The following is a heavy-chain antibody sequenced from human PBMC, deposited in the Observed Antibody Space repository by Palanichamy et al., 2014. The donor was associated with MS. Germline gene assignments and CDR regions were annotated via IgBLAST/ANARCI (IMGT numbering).Heavy chain of an antibody. CDR1: GFTFSSNW. CDR3: ALFAAPGD. CDR2: IKGDGSTT. J-gene: IGHJ4*02. V-gene: IGHV3-74*01. D-gene: IGHD6-6*01. Sequence: EVQLVESGGGLVQPGGSLRLSCAAFGFTFSSNWMHWVRQAPGKGLVWVSLIKGDGSTTSYADSVKGRFTISRNNAKNTLYLQMNSLRAEDTAVYYCALFAAPGDWGQGTLVSVSS.